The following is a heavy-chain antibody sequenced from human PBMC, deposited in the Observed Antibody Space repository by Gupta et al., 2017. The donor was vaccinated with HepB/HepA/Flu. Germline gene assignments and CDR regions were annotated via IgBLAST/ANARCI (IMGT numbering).Heavy chain of an antibody. Sequence: QVPLQQWGAGLLKPSEPLSLTCAVDGGSVCGYYWLWIPQPPGEGLGWIGEINHSGSTNYNSSLKSRFTISIDTSKNQFSLKLSSVTAADTAVYYWARTPQSSSGWSRYYFDYWGQGTLVTVSS. CDR1: GGSVCGYY. CDR2: INHSGST. D-gene: IGHD6-19*01. CDR3: ARTPQSSSGWSRYYFDY. V-gene: IGHV4-34*01. J-gene: IGHJ4*02.